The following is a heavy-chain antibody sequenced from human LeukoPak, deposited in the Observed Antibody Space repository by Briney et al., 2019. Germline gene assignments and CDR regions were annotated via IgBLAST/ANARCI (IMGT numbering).Heavy chain of an antibody. J-gene: IGHJ4*02. Sequence: ASVKVSCKASGYTFTSYYMHWVRQAPGLGLEWMGIINPSGGSTSYAQKFQGRVTMTRDTSTSTVYMELSSLRSEDTAVYYCARVYPPSSGYYYVDYWGQGTLVTVSS. D-gene: IGHD3-22*01. CDR3: ARVYPPSSGYYYVDY. CDR1: GYTFTSYY. CDR2: INPSGGST. V-gene: IGHV1-46*01.